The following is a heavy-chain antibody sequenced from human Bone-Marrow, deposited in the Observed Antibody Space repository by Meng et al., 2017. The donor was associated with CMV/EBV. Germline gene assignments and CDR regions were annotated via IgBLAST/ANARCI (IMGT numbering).Heavy chain of an antibody. CDR2: IKSKTDGGTT. CDR3: TTELHGVFDY. V-gene: IGHV3-15*01. D-gene: IGHD2-21*02. CDR1: GVTFSTAW. Sequence: SCAASGVTFSTAWMSWVRQAPGKGLEWVGRIKSKTDGGTTDYAAPVKGRFTISRDDSKNTLYLQMNSLKTEDTAVYYCTTELHGVFDYWGQGTLVTVSS. J-gene: IGHJ4*02.